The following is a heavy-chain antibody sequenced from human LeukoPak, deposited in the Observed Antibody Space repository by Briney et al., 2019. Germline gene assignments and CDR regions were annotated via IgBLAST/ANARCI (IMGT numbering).Heavy chain of an antibody. CDR3: AREFYYYGSGSLCDY. V-gene: IGHV4-38-2*01. D-gene: IGHD3-10*01. J-gene: IGHJ4*02. Sequence: SETLSLTCAVSGYSISSGYYWGWIRQPPGKGLEWIGSIYHSGSTYYNPSLKSRVTISVDTSKYQFSLKLSSVTAADTAVYYCAREFYYYGSGSLCDYWGQGTLVTVSS. CDR2: IYHSGST. CDR1: GYSISSGYY.